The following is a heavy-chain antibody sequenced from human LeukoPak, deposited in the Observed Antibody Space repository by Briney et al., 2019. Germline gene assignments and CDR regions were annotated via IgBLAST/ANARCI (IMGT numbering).Heavy chain of an antibody. V-gene: IGHV3-9*01. J-gene: IGHJ6*03. CDR1: GFTFYDYA. CDR3: ARETGGYSYGLGLYYYYMDV. CDR2: ISWNSGSI. D-gene: IGHD5-18*01. Sequence: GRSLRLSCAAPGFTFYDYAMHWGRQAPGKGLEWVSGISWNSGSIGYADSVKGRFTISRDNAKNSLYLQMNSLRAEDTALYYCARETGGYSYGLGLYYYYMDVWGKGTTVTVSS.